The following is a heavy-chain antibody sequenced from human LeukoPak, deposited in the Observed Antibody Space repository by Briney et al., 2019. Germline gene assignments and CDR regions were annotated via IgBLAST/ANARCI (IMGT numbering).Heavy chain of an antibody. CDR1: GVSISTSNSY. CDR3: ARQTGSGLFTLP. J-gene: IGHJ4*02. CDR2: MYYTGNT. V-gene: IGHV4-39*01. D-gene: IGHD3/OR15-3a*01. Sequence: KTSETLSLTCTVSGVSISTSNSYWGWIRQPPGKGLEWIGSMYYTGNTYYNASLKSRVTISIDTSKNQISLRLTSVTPTDTAMYYCARQTGSGLFTLPGGQGTLVTVSS.